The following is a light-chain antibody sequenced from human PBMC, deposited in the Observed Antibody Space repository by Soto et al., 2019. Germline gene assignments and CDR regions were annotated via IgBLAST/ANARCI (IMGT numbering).Light chain of an antibody. CDR1: HIVSSSY. V-gene: IGKV3-20*01. CDR3: QPYHNWPPIT. J-gene: IGKJ5*01. Sequence: ELVLSQSLVTLSLSTGERATLSCRGGHIVSSSYLAWYQQKPGQAPRLLIYSASSRATGIPDRFSGSGSGADYTLTISRLEPEDSAVYYCQPYHNWPPITSGQGARPEIK. CDR2: SAS.